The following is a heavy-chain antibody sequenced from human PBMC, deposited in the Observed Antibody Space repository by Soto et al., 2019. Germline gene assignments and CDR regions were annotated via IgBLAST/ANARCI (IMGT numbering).Heavy chain of an antibody. V-gene: IGHV1-18*01. CDR3: AIVRIQLWKLYYYYYYGMDV. J-gene: IGHJ6*02. Sequence: GASVKVSCKASGYTFTSYGISWVRQAPGQGLEWMGWISAYNGNTNYAQKLQGRVTMTTDTSTSTAYMELRSLRSDDTAVYYCAIVRIQLWKLYYYYYYGMDVWGQGTTVTVSS. CDR1: GYTFTSYG. CDR2: ISAYNGNT. D-gene: IGHD5-18*01.